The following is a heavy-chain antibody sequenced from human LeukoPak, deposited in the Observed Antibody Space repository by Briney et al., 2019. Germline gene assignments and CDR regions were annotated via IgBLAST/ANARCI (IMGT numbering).Heavy chain of an antibody. V-gene: IGHV3-21*01. CDR3: ARDLMHSSSWPHAFDI. Sequence: PGGSLRLSCAASGFTFSSYSMNWVRQAPGKGLEWVSSISSSSSYIYCADSVKGRFTISRDNAKNSLYLQMNSLRAEDTAVYYCARDLMHSSSWPHAFDIWGQGTMVTVSS. CDR1: GFTFSSYS. CDR2: ISSSSSYI. D-gene: IGHD6-13*01. J-gene: IGHJ3*02.